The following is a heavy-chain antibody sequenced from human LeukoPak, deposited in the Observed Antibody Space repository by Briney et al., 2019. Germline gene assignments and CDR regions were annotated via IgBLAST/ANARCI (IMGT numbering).Heavy chain of an antibody. V-gene: IGHV4-61*02. CDR3: TRAASSGPLFTYHMDV. CDR1: GGSISSGSYY. CDR2: IYTSGST. D-gene: IGHD3-22*01. J-gene: IGHJ6*03. Sequence: SETLSLTCTVSGGSISSGSYYWSWIRQPAGKGLEWIGRIYTSGSTNYNPSLKSRVTISVDTSKNQFSLKLTSVTAADTAVYYCTRAASSGPLFTYHMDVWGKGTTVTVSS.